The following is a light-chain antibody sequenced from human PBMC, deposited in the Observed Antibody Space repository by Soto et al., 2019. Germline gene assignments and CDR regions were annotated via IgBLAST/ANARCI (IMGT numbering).Light chain of an antibody. CDR3: QHRSDWPST. V-gene: IGKV3-11*01. CDR2: DAS. Sequence: EIVLTQSPATLSLSPGDRATLSCRASQSVGSYLGCYQQRPGQAPRLLINDASNRATGIPARFSVSGSGTDFTLTISSLEPEDFAVYYCQHRSDWPSTFGGGTKVEIK. J-gene: IGKJ4*01. CDR1: QSVGSY.